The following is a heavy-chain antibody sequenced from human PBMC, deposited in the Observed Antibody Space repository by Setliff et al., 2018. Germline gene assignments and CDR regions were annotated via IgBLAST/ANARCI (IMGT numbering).Heavy chain of an antibody. V-gene: IGHV4-61*02. D-gene: IGHD5-12*01. CDR3: ARLGGLLVATMPFDY. CDR1: GGSITSGSFY. Sequence: SETLSLTCTVSGGSITSGSFYWSWILQPAGKKLEWIGRIHASGSPDYNPSFKSRVTISRDTSTNQFSLKLGSVTAADTAVYYCARLGGLLVATMPFDYWGQGIPVTVSS. CDR2: IHASGSP. J-gene: IGHJ4*02.